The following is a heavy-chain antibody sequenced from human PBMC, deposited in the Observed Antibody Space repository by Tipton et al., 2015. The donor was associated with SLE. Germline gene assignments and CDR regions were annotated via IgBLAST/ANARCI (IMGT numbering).Heavy chain of an antibody. CDR3: ARGVGLGVVWVDAFDI. J-gene: IGHJ3*02. D-gene: IGHD2-15*01. Sequence: TLSLTCTVSGGSISSGSYYWSWIRQPAGKGLEWIGRIYTSGSPNYNPSLKSRVTISVDTPKNQFSLKLSSVTAADTAVYYCARGVGLGVVWVDAFDIWGQGTMVTVSS. CDR1: GGSISSGSYY. CDR2: IYTSGSP. V-gene: IGHV4-61*02.